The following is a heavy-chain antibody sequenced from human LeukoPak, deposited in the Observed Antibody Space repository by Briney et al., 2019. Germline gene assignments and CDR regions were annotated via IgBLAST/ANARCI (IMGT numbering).Heavy chain of an antibody. CDR1: GGTFSSYA. Sequence: SVKVSCKASGGTFSSYAISWVRQAPGQGLEWMGRIIPIFDTVNYAQKFQGRVTITTDESTSTAYMELSSLRSEDTAVCYCARSGLGRYRSGRMGGFVYWGQGTLVTVST. D-gene: IGHD5-18*01. CDR2: IIPIFDTV. J-gene: IGHJ4*02. V-gene: IGHV1-69*05. CDR3: ARSGLGRYRSGRMGGFVY.